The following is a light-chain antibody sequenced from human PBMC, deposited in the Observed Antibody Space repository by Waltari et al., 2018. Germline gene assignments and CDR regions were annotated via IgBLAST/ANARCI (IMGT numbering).Light chain of an antibody. CDR1: QSVSSN. Sequence: EIVMTQSPATLSVSPGERATLSCRASQSVSSNLAWYQQKPGQAPRLLIYGASTRATGIPARFRGSGSGTEFTLTISSLQSEDFAVYYCQQYDNWPPYTFGQGTNLEIK. V-gene: IGKV3-15*01. J-gene: IGKJ2*01. CDR2: GAS. CDR3: QQYDNWPPYT.